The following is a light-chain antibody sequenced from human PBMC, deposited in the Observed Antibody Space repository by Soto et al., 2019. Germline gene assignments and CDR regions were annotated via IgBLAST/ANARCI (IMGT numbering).Light chain of an antibody. CDR2: GAS. CDR3: QQYGSSPVT. Sequence: EIVLTQSPGILSLSPGERATLSCRASQSVTINFLAWYQQKPGQAPRLLIYGASSRATGIPDRFSGSGSGTDFTLTISRLESEDFAVYYCQQYGSSPVTFGGGTKVEI. CDR1: QSVTINF. J-gene: IGKJ4*01. V-gene: IGKV3-20*01.